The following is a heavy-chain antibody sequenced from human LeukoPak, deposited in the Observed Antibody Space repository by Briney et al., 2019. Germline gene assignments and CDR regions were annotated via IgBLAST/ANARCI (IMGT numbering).Heavy chain of an antibody. V-gene: IGHV3-30*02. D-gene: IGHD3-22*01. CDR1: GFTFSSYG. Sequence: GGSLRLCCAASGFTFSSYGMHWVRQAPGKGLEWVAFIRYDGSNKYYADSVKGRFTISRDNSKNTLYLQMNSLRAEDAAVYYCAIPSRYYDRSGYYYHYSGQGDLVTVSS. CDR3: AIPSRYYDRSGYYYHY. CDR2: IRYDGSNK. J-gene: IGHJ4*02.